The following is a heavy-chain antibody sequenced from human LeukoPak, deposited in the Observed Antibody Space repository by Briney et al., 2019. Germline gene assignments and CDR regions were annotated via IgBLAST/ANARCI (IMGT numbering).Heavy chain of an antibody. CDR2: IIPTLGIA. CDR1: GGTFSSYA. Sequence: SVKVSCKASGGTFSSYAISWVRQAPGQGLEWMGRIIPTLGIANYAQKFQGRVTITADKSTSTAYMELSSLRSEDTAVYYCARGSNRDGYNYYYYYGMDVWGQGTTVTVSS. D-gene: IGHD5-24*01. CDR3: ARGSNRDGYNYYYYYGMDV. J-gene: IGHJ6*02. V-gene: IGHV1-69*04.